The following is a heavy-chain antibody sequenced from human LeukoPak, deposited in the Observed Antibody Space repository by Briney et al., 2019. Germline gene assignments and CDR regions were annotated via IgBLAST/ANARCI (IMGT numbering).Heavy chain of an antibody. CDR2: ISSSGSTI. CDR3: AKSRGSYWVPEFDY. Sequence: GGSLRLSCAASGFTFSSYEMNWVRQAPGKGLEWVSYISSSGSTIYYADSVKGRFTISRDNSKNTLYLQMNSLRAEDTAIYYCAKSRGSYWVPEFDYWGQGTLVTVSS. J-gene: IGHJ4*02. CDR1: GFTFSSYE. D-gene: IGHD1-26*01. V-gene: IGHV3-48*03.